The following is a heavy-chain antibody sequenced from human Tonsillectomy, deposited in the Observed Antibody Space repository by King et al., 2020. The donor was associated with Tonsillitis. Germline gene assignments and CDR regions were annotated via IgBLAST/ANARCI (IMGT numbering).Heavy chain of an antibody. J-gene: IGHJ3*01. CDR2: IYHSGST. CDR1: GGSISSSNW. V-gene: IGHV4-4*02. Sequence: VQLQESGPGLVKPSGTLSLTCAVSGGSISSSNWWSWGLQPPGKRLEWIGEIYHSGSTNYNPSLKSRVTMSVDKSKNQFSLKLSSVTAADTAVYYCARRRWNAFDLWGQGTRVTVSS. CDR3: ARRRWNAFDL. D-gene: IGHD5-24*01.